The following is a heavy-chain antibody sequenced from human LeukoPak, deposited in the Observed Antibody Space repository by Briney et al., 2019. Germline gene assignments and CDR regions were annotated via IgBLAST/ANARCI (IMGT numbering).Heavy chain of an antibody. CDR1: GFTLDDYA. CDR2: ISWNSGSI. CDR3: AKDIGYGPRGMDV. D-gene: IGHD5-18*01. V-gene: IGHV3-9*03. J-gene: IGHJ6*02. Sequence: PGGSLRLSCAASGFTLDDYAMHWVRQAPGKGLEWVSGISWNSGSIGYADSVKGRFTISRDNAKNSLYLQMNSLRAEDMALYYCAKDIGYGPRGMDVWGQGITVTVPS.